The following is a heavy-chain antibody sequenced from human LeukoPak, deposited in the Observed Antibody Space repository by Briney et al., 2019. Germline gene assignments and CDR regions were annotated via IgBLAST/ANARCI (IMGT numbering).Heavy chain of an antibody. Sequence: SETLSLTCTVSGASISSGGYYWSWIRQPSGKGLEWIGYIYHSGSTYYNPSLKSRVTISVDKSKNQFSLKLSSVTAADTAVYYCARVSSGRGWYFDYWGQGTLVTVSS. CDR2: IYHSGST. CDR3: ARVSSGRGWYFDY. J-gene: IGHJ4*02. V-gene: IGHV4-30-2*01. CDR1: GASISSGGYY. D-gene: IGHD1-26*01.